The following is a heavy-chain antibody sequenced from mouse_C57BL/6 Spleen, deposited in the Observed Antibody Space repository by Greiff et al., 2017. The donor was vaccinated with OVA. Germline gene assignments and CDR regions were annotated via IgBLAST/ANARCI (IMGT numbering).Heavy chain of an antibody. J-gene: IGHJ2*01. D-gene: IGHD2-5*01. CDR1: GYTFTSYW. CDR3: ARNYSNYLTYLGY. CDR2: IDPSDSYT. Sequence: QVQLQQPGAELVMPGASVKLSCKASGYTFTSYWMHWVKQRPGQGLEWIGEIDPSDSYTNYNQKFKGKSTLTLDKSSSTAYMQLSSLTSENSAVYYCARNYSNYLTYLGYWGQGTTLTVSS. V-gene: IGHV1-69*01.